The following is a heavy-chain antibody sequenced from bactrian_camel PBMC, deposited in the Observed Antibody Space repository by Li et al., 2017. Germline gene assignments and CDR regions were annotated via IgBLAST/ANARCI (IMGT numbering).Heavy chain of an antibody. V-gene: IGHV3S57*01. D-gene: IGHD1*01. Sequence: VQLVESGGGPVKAGESLKLSCVAFGGTYSSYRSYCMAWFRQAPGKEREGVAAIGMDGRTSAADSVKGRFTISKDNAKNTLYLQMDNLQPEDTAVYYCAARPVNTRACVAGGRYEFGYWGQGTQVTVS. CDR2: IGMDGRT. CDR1: GGTYSSYRSYC. J-gene: IGHJ4*01. CDR3: AARPVNTRACVAGGRYEFGY.